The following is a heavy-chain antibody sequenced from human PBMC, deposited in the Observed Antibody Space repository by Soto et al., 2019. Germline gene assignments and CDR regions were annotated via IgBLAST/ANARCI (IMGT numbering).Heavy chain of an antibody. CDR3: ARDRATIFGVVRYGMGV. CDR2: ISSSGSTI. D-gene: IGHD3-3*01. J-gene: IGHJ6*02. Sequence: TSRWTFSRYKKNWVRQAPGKGLEWVSYISSSGSTIYYADSVKGRFTISRDNAKNSLYLQMNSLRAEDTAVYYCARDRATIFGVVRYGMGVWGQVSTVIVSS. V-gene: IGHV3-48*03. CDR1: RWTFSRYK.